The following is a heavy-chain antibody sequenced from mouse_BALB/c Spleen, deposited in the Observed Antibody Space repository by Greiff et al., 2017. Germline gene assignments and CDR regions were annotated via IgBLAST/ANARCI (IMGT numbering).Heavy chain of an antibody. V-gene: IGHV3-2*02. Sequence: EVKLMESGPGLVKPSQSLSLTCTVTGYSITSDYAWNWIRQFPGNKLEWMGYISYSGSTSYNPSLKSRISITRDTSKNQFFLQLNSVTTEDTATYYCARSRNYETTGFAYWGQGTLVTVSA. CDR3: ARSRNYETTGFAY. D-gene: IGHD1-1*01. CDR2: ISYSGST. CDR1: GYSITSDYA. J-gene: IGHJ3*01.